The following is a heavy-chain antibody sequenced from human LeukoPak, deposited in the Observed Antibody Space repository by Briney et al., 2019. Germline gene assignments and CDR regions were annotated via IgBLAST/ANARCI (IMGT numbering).Heavy chain of an antibody. CDR2: IYYSGGT. CDR1: GGSISSYY. J-gene: IGHJ3*02. Sequence: PSETLSLTCTVSGGSISSYYWSWIRQPPGKGLEWIGYIYYSGGTNYNPSLKSRVTISVDTSKNQFSLKLSSVTAADTAVYYCARGRKIVPDAFDIWGQGTMVTVSS. D-gene: IGHD2/OR15-2a*01. CDR3: ARGRKIVPDAFDI. V-gene: IGHV4-59*01.